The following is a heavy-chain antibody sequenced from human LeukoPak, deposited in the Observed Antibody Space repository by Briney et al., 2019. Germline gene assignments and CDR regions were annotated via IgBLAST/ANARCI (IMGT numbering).Heavy chain of an antibody. CDR2: IYYSGST. CDR1: GGSINSYY. CDR3: ARVTGYMTEDYFDY. J-gene: IGHJ4*02. V-gene: IGHV4-59*01. Sequence: SETLSLTCTVSGGSINSYYWSWLRQPPGKGLEWIGYIYYSGSTNYNPSLKSRVTISVDTSKNQFSLRLSSVTAADTAVYYCARVTGYMTEDYFDYWGEGTQITVSS. D-gene: IGHD6-13*01.